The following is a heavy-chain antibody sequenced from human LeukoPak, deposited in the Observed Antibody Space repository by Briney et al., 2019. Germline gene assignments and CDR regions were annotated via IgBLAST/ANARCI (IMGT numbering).Heavy chain of an antibody. J-gene: IGHJ4*02. V-gene: IGHV3-9*01. Sequence: GRSLRLSCAASGFTFDDYAMHWVRQAPGKGLEWVSGISWNSGSIGYADSVKGRFTISRDNAKNSLYLQMNSLRAEDTALYYCAKGTTMVRGGIDYWGQGTLVTVSS. CDR1: GFTFDDYA. CDR2: ISWNSGSI. CDR3: AKGTTMVRGGIDY. D-gene: IGHD3-10*01.